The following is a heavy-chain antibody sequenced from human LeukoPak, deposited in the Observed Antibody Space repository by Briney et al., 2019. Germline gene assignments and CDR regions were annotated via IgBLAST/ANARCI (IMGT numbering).Heavy chain of an antibody. V-gene: IGHV4-31*03. CDR1: GGSISSGGYY. CDR2: IYYSGST. D-gene: IGHD3-10*01. Sequence: LSLTCTVSGGSISSGGYYWSWIRQHPGKGLEWIGYIYYSGSTYYNPSLKSRVTISVDTSKNQFSLKLSSVTAADTAVYYCARGRYYNVFFDYWGQGTLVTVSS. CDR3: ARGRYYNVFFDY. J-gene: IGHJ4*02.